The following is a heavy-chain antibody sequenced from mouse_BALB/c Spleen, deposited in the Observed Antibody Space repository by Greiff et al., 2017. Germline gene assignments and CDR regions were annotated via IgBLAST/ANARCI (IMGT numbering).Heavy chain of an antibody. CDR1: GFTFSSYA. D-gene: IGHD2-10*02. CDR3: ARQSYDHYRAMAY. CDR2: ISSGGSYT. V-gene: IGHV5-9-4*01. Sequence: EVKLVESGGGLVKPGGSLKLSCAASGFTFSSYAMSWVRQTPEKRLEWVADISSGGSYTYYPDTVPGRFTISRDNAKNTLYLEMSSLRSEDTAMYYCARQSYDHYRAMAYWGQGTSGTVSA. J-gene: IGHJ4*01.